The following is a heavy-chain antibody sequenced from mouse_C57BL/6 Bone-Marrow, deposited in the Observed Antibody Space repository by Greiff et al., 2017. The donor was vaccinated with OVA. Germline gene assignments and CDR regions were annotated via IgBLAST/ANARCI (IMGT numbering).Heavy chain of an antibody. J-gene: IGHJ4*01. D-gene: IGHD1-1*01. V-gene: IGHV1-82*01. CDR1: GYAFSSSW. Sequence: QVQLKQSGPELVKPGASVKISCKASGYAFSSSWMNWVKQRPGKGLEWIGRIYPGDGDTNYNGKFKGKATLTADKSSSTAYMQLSSLTSEDSAVYFCARGLYRYYAMDYWGQGTSVTVSS. CDR2: IYPGDGDT. CDR3: ARGLYRYYAMDY.